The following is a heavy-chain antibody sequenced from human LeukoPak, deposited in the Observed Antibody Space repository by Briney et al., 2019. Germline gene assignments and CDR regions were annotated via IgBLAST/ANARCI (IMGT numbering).Heavy chain of an antibody. CDR3: ASCIAAAKECQYYYYGMDV. CDR1: GYTFTSYG. J-gene: IGHJ6*02. Sequence: ASVKVSCKASGYTFTSYGISWVRQAPGQGLEWMGWISAYNGNTNYAQKLQGRVTMTTDTSTSTAYMELSSLRSEDTAVYYCASCIAAAKECQYYYYGMDVWGQGTTVTVSS. D-gene: IGHD6-13*01. CDR2: ISAYNGNT. V-gene: IGHV1-18*01.